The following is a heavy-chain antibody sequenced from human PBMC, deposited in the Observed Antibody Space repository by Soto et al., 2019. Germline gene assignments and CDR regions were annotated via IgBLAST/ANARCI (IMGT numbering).Heavy chain of an antibody. CDR1: GYTFTSYG. Sequence: ASVKVSCKASGYTFTSYGISWVRQAPGQGLEWMGWISAYNGNTNYAQKLQGRVTMTTDTSTSTAYMELRSLRSDDTAVYYCAREMTTVRHYYYYYYMDVWGKGTTVTVSS. J-gene: IGHJ6*03. CDR3: AREMTTVRHYYYYYYMDV. CDR2: ISAYNGNT. D-gene: IGHD4-4*01. V-gene: IGHV1-18*01.